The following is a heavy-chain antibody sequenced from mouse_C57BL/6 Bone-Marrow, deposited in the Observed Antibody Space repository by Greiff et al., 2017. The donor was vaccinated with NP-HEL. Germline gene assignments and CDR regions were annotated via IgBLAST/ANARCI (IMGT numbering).Heavy chain of an antibody. D-gene: IGHD3-2*02. CDR3: TTLDSSGYFDD. CDR1: GFNIKDDY. J-gene: IGHJ2*01. CDR2: IDPENGDT. V-gene: IGHV14-4*01. Sequence: VQLQQSGAELVRPGASVKLSCTASGFNIKDDYMHWVKQRPEQGLEWIGWIDPENGDTEYASKFQGKATITADPSSTTAYLQLSSLTSEDTAVYYCTTLDSSGYFDDWGQGTTLTVSS.